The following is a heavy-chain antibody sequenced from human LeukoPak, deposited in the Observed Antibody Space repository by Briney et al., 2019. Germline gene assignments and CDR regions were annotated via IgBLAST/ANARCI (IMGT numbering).Heavy chain of an antibody. Sequence: GASVKVSCKASGYTFTIYGISWVRQAPGQGLEWMGWISAYNGNTNYAQKLQGRVTMTTDTSTSTAYMELRSLRSDDTAVYYCARELYYDSSGYYYYYYGMDVWGQGTTVTVSS. CDR1: GYTFTIYG. V-gene: IGHV1-18*01. D-gene: IGHD3-22*01. CDR2: ISAYNGNT. CDR3: ARELYYDSSGYYYYYYGMDV. J-gene: IGHJ6*02.